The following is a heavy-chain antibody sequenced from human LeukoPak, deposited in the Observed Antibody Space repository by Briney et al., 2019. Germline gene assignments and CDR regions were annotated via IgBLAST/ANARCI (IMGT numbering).Heavy chain of an antibody. CDR2: IYPGDSDT. J-gene: IGHJ4*02. V-gene: IGHV5-51*01. Sequence: GESLKISCKGSGYSFTSYWIGWVRQMPGKGLGWMGIIYPGDSDTRYSPSFQGQVTISADKSISTAYLQWSSLKASDTAMYYCARRTYCGGDCYLPFDYWGQGTLVTVSS. CDR3: ARRTYCGGDCYLPFDY. CDR1: GYSFTSYW. D-gene: IGHD2-21*01.